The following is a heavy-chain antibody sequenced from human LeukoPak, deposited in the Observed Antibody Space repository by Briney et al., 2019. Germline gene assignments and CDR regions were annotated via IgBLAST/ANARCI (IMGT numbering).Heavy chain of an antibody. V-gene: IGHV3-21*01. CDR3: AREGGSSGYSADNAFDI. CDR2: ISSSSSYI. J-gene: IGHJ3*02. Sequence: GGSLRLSCAASGFTFSSYSMNWVRQAPGKGLEWASSISSSSSYIYYADSVKGRFTISRDNAKNSLYLQMNSLRAEDTAVYYCAREGGSSGYSADNAFDIWGQGTMVTVSS. D-gene: IGHD3-22*01. CDR1: GFTFSSYS.